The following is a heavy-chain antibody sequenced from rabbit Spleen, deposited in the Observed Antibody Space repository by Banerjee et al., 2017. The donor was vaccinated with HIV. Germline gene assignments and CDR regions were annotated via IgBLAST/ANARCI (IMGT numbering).Heavy chain of an antibody. J-gene: IGHJ4*01. D-gene: IGHD7-1*01. V-gene: IGHV1S45*01. CDR1: GFSFSSSYD. Sequence: QEQLVESGGGLVQPEGSLTLTCTASGFSFSSSYDMCWVRQAPGKGLEWIGCIYTGNRKNYYASWAKGRFTISKTSSTMVTLQMTSLTAADTATYFCARERSTSNGFNLWGPGTLVTVS. CDR3: ARERSTSNGFNL. CDR2: IYTGNRKN.